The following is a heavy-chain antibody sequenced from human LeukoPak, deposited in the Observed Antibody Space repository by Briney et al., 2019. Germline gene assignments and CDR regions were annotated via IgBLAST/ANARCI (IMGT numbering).Heavy chain of an antibody. J-gene: IGHJ4*02. V-gene: IGHV3-21*01. CDR1: GFTFSSYS. D-gene: IGHD6-19*01. CDR3: ARAIGASIAVAGNFDY. Sequence: PGRSLRLSCAASGFTFSSYSMNWVRQTPGKGLEWVSSISSSSYIYYADSVKGRFTISRDNAKNSLYLQMNSLRAEDTAVYYCARAIGASIAVAGNFDYWGQGTLVTVSS. CDR2: ISSSSYI.